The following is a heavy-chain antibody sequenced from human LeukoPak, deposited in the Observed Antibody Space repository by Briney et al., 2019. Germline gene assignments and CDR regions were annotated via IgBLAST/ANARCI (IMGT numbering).Heavy chain of an antibody. Sequence: GGSLRLSCAASGFTFSSHAMSWVRRAPGKGLEWVSGLIENGATTYYADSVKGRFIISRDNSRNTMYLQMNSLRVEDTAVYYCVKDYQVGNSPAFGDYWGQGTLVTISS. CDR2: LIENGATT. CDR3: VKDYQVGNSPAFGDY. D-gene: IGHD1-26*01. V-gene: IGHV3-23*01. CDR1: GFTFSSHA. J-gene: IGHJ4*02.